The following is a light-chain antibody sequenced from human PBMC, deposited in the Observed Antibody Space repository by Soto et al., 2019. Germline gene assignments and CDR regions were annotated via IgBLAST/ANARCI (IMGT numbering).Light chain of an antibody. V-gene: IGKV1-5*03. CDR2: KAS. J-gene: IGKJ1*01. CDR3: QQYNSYWT. Sequence: DIQMTQSPSTLSASVGDRVTITCRASQSISSWLAWYQQKPGKAPKLLIYKASSLESGVPSRCSGSGSGTEFTLTSSSLQPDEFATYYCQQYNSYWTFGQGTKVEIK. CDR1: QSISSW.